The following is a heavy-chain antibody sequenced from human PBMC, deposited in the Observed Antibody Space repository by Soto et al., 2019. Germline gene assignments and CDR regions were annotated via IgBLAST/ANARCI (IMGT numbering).Heavy chain of an antibody. D-gene: IGHD5-12*01. Sequence: GESLKISCKGSGYSFTAYWITWVRQVPGKGLEWMGRIDPSDSYANYSPSFQGHVTMSADKSISTAYLQWSSLKASDTAMYYCGRVRVDKAEGWFDPWGQGTLVTVSS. CDR3: GRVRVDKAEGWFDP. J-gene: IGHJ5*02. CDR2: IDPSDSYA. CDR1: GYSFTAYW. V-gene: IGHV5-10-1*01.